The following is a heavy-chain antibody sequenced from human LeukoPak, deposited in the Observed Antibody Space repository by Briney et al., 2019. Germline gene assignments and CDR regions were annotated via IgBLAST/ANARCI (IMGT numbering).Heavy chain of an antibody. CDR3: ARDSRDYGSGSYWDV. J-gene: IGHJ6*02. Sequence: SETLSLTCAVYGGSFSGYYWSWIRQPPGKGLEWIGEINHSGSTNHNPSLKSRVTISVDTSKNQFSLKLSSVTAADTAVYYCARDSRDYGSGSYWDVWGQGTTVTVSS. CDR1: GGSFSGYY. V-gene: IGHV4-34*01. D-gene: IGHD3-10*01. CDR2: INHSGST.